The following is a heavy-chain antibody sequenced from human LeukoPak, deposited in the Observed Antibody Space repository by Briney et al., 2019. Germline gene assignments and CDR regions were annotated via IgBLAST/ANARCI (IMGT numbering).Heavy chain of an antibody. V-gene: IGHV1-2*02. D-gene: IGHD6-6*01. CDR2: INPNSGGT. J-gene: IGHJ4*02. Sequence: ASVKVSCKASGYTFTDYDMHWVRQAPGQGLEWMGWINPNSGGTNFAQKVQGRVAMTSDTSISTLYLEMGSLRSDDTAVYFCARASWQLVPYSDSSGQGTLVTVSS. CDR1: GYTFTDYD. CDR3: ARASWQLVPYSDS.